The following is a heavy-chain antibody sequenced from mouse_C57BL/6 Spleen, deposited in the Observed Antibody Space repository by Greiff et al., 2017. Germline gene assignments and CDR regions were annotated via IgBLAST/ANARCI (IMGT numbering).Heavy chain of an antibody. J-gene: IGHJ2*01. D-gene: IGHD3-1*01. CDR1: GFPFSSYA. CDR3: TRDGRGYYFDY. CDR2: LSSGGDYI. Sequence: EVMLVESGEGLVKPGGSLKLSCAASGFPFSSYAMSWVRQTPEKRLEWVAYLSSGGDYIYYADTVKGRFTISRDNTRNTLYLQLSSLKSEDTAMYYCTRDGRGYYFDYWGQGTTLTVSS. V-gene: IGHV5-9-1*02.